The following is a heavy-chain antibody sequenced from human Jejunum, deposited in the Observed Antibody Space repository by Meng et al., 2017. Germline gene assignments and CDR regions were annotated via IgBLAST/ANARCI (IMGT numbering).Heavy chain of an antibody. D-gene: IGHD5-12*01. J-gene: IGHJ5*02. V-gene: IGHV4-4*02. CDR3: ARDLLGPAIAASGYFDP. CDR1: GGSISDSNW. Sequence: VHLQGSGPGLGKPSATLSLTCSVSGGSISDSNWWSWVRQPPGKGLEWIGDIYHTGSTNYNPSLKSRVTMSLDKSKNQFFLDLTSVTAADTAVYYCARDLLGPAIAASGYFDPWGQGTLVTVSS. CDR2: IYHTGST.